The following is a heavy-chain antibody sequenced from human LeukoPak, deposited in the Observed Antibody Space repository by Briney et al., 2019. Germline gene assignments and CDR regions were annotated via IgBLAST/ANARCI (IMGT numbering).Heavy chain of an antibody. CDR1: GFTFIDYG. J-gene: IGHJ4*02. D-gene: IGHD1-1*01. CDR2: ISGSGSST. Sequence: AGGSLRLSCAASGFTFIDYGMSWVRQAPGKGLEWVSVISGSGSSTYYADSVKGRFTISRDNSKNTLFLQMNSLRAEDTAVYYCAREARYSYFDYWGQGTLVTVSS. V-gene: IGHV3-23*01. CDR3: AREARYSYFDY.